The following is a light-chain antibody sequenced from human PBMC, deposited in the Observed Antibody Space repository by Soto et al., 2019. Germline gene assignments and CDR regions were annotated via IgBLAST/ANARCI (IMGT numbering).Light chain of an antibody. CDR2: DAS. J-gene: IGKJ1*01. Sequence: EIVMTQSPATLSVSPGEGATLSCRPSQSVDKDLAWYRQKPGQAPSLPVYDASTRATGVPARFSGSGSGTEFTLTITSLQSEDFAVYFCHQYNKWPRTFGRGTKVEI. CDR1: QSVDKD. V-gene: IGKV3-15*01. CDR3: HQYNKWPRT.